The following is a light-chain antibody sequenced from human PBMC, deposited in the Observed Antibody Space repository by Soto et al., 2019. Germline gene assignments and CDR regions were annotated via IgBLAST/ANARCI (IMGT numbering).Light chain of an antibody. J-gene: IGLJ3*02. CDR3: SSYAGSSVWV. V-gene: IGLV2-18*02. CDR1: SSDVGSYNH. CDR2: EVS. Sequence: QSVLTQPPSVSGSPGQSVAISCTGTSSDVGSYNHVSWYQESPGTVPKLMVYEVSSRLSGVPDRFSGSKSGNTASLTISGLQPEDEADYYCSSYAGSSVWVFGGGTQLTVL.